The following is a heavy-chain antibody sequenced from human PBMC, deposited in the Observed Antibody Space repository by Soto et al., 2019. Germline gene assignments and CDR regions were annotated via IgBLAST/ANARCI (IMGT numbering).Heavy chain of an antibody. CDR1: GFSLRTRGVG. D-gene: IGHD6-13*01. CDR3: VHNYSSTWRNFDY. CDR2: IYWDADK. Sequence: QITLKESGPTLVKPTQTLTLTCTFSGFSLRTRGVGVGWVRQPPGKALEWLALIYWDADKLYSPSLKSRLTSTKDNSKNQVVLTMTNVDTVDPATYYCVHNYSSTWRNFDYRAQGTLVTVSS. J-gene: IGHJ4*02. V-gene: IGHV2-5*02.